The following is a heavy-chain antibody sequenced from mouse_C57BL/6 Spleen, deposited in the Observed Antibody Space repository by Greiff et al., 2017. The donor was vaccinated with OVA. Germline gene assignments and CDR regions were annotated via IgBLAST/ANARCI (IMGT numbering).Heavy chain of an antibody. CDR1: GYTFTSYW. D-gene: IGHD1-1*01. Sequence: QVQLQQPGPDLVKPSDSVTLSCTASGYTFTSYWMNWVKQRPGQGLEWIGNINPNNGGTNYNEKFKSEATLTVDKYSSTAYMQLSSLTSEDAAVYCCARRGYGSSGDWYFYGWGTVTTVTV. V-gene: IGHV1-53*01. J-gene: IGHJ1*03. CDR2: INPNNGGT. CDR3: ARRGYGSSGDWYFYG.